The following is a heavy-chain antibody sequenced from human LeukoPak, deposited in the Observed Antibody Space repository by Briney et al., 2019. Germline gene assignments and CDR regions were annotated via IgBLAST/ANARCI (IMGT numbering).Heavy chain of an antibody. J-gene: IGHJ4*02. D-gene: IGHD2-21*01. CDR3: ARLDCISDTCYNY. CDR1: GDSISTDH. Sequence: SETLSLTCIVSGDSISTDHWSWIRQSPGKGLEWIGYINYSGNSEYNPSVKSRVTISVDRSKNQVSLKMRSVTAADTAVYYCARLDCISDTCYNYWALGALVTVSS. V-gene: IGHV4-59*08. CDR2: INYSGNS.